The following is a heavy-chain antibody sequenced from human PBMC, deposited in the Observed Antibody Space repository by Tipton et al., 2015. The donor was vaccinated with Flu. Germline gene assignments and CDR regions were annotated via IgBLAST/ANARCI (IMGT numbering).Heavy chain of an antibody. J-gene: IGHJ4*02. D-gene: IGHD6-19*01. CDR3: ARSSRGWYRAMFD. V-gene: IGHV4-34*01. CDR2: INHSGST. CDR1: GGSLSGYY. Sequence: TLSLTCAVYGGSLSGYYWSWIRQSPGKGLEWIGEINHSGSTNYNPSLKSRITVSVDTSKNQFSLILSSVTAADTAVYYCARSSRGWYRAMFDWGQGTLVTVSS.